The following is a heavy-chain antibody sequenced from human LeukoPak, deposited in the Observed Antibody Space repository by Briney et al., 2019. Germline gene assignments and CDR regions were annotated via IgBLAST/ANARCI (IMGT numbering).Heavy chain of an antibody. J-gene: IGHJ4*02. Sequence: GGSLRLSCVASGFSFSNYGTHWVRQAPGKGLEWVSGISWNSGSIGYADSVRGRFTISRDNAKSSLYLQMSSLRAEDTALYYCAKARRGNSGYDVLFDYWGRGTLVTVSS. V-gene: IGHV3-9*01. CDR2: ISWNSGSI. CDR1: GFSFSNYG. D-gene: IGHD5-12*01. CDR3: AKARRGNSGYDVLFDY.